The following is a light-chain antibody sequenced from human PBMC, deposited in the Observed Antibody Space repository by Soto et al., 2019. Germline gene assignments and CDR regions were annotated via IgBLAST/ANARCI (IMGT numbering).Light chain of an antibody. J-gene: IGLJ1*01. CDR1: SSNIGINT. CDR3: ATWDDSLNGRV. V-gene: IGLV1-44*01. Sequence: QSVLTQPPSASGPPGQRVAISCSGSSSNIGINTVDWYQQLPGTAPKLLIYSNSQRPSGVPDRFAGSKSGTSASLAISGLQSEHEADHFCATWDDSLNGRVLGNGTKGTV. CDR2: SNS.